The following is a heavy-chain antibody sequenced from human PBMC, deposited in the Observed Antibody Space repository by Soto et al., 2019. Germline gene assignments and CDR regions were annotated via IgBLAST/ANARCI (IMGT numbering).Heavy chain of an antibody. Sequence: EVQLVESGGGLVQPGGSLRLSCAASGFSFSDYWMSWVRQAPGKGLEWVANMNQDGSEKYNVDSVKGRFTISGDNTKNSRYLQMNDLTAEDTAVYYCARGAYGDKWGQGTRVAGSS. CDR3: ARGAYGDK. CDR1: GFSFSDYW. J-gene: IGHJ3*01. D-gene: IGHD4-17*01. V-gene: IGHV3-7*01. CDR2: MNQDGSEK.